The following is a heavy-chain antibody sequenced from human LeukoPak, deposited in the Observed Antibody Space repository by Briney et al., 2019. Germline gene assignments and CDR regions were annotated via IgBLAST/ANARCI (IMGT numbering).Heavy chain of an antibody. CDR3: ARGGSGYCRGTSCPDWFDP. CDR1: GFTFSTYN. Sequence: GGSLRLSCAASGFTFSTYNMNWVRQAPGKGLEWVSSISSSSSYIFYADSEKGRFTISRDNTKNSLYLQMNSLRAEDTAVYYCARGGSGYCRGTSCPDWFDPWGQGTLVTVSS. D-gene: IGHD2-2*01. J-gene: IGHJ5*02. CDR2: ISSSSSYI. V-gene: IGHV3-21*01.